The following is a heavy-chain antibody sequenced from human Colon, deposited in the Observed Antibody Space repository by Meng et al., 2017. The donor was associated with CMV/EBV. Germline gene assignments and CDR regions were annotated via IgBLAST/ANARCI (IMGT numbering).Heavy chain of an antibody. Sequence: SLRLSCTVSGGSISSGGYYWSWIRQHPGKGLEWIGYIYYSGSTYYNPSLKSRVTISVDTSKNQFSLKLSSVTAADTAVYYCARQHSKYQLLFGDNWFDPWGQGTLVTVSS. D-gene: IGHD2-2*01. CDR1: GGSISSGGYY. CDR2: IYYSGST. CDR3: ARQHSKYQLLFGDNWFDP. J-gene: IGHJ5*02. V-gene: IGHV4-31*03.